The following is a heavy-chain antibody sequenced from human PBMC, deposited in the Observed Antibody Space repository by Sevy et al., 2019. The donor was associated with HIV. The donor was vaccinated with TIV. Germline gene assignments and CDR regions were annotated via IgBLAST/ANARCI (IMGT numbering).Heavy chain of an antibody. V-gene: IGHV3-33*01. CDR1: GFTFSTYA. J-gene: IGHJ4*02. Sequence: GGSLRLSCAASGFTFSTYAMHWVRQAPGKGLEWVALLWNDGSYDYYADSVKGRFTISRDNSKNTVFLQMNSLRVEDTAVYYCARDLWGRSCRSSTCSQFDYWGQGTVVTVSS. D-gene: IGHD2-2*01. CDR2: LWNDGSYD. CDR3: ARDLWGRSCRSSTCSQFDY.